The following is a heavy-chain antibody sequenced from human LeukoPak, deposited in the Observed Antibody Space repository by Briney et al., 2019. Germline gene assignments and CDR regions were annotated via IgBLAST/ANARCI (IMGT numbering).Heavy chain of an antibody. CDR3: AREGYSRGPFDY. CDR2: ISSSSSYI. V-gene: IGHV3-21*01. Sequence: PGGSLRLSCAASGFTFSSYSMNWVRQAPGKGLEWVSSISSSSSYIYYADSVKGRFTISRDNAKNSLYLQMNSLRAEDTAVYYCAREGYSRGPFDYWGQGTLVTVSS. J-gene: IGHJ4*02. CDR1: GFTFSSYS. D-gene: IGHD6-13*01.